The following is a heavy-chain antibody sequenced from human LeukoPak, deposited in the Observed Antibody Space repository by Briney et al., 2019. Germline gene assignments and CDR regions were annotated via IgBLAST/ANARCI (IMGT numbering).Heavy chain of an antibody. Sequence: GESLKISCKGSGHSFTNYWIAWVRQMPGKGLECMGIIYPGDSETRYNPSLQGQVTISADKSINTAYLHWSSLKASDTAMYYCATTIGYSSDWYGWFDPWGQGTLVTVSS. J-gene: IGHJ5*02. D-gene: IGHD6-19*01. CDR3: ATTIGYSSDWYGWFDP. CDR2: IYPGDSET. CDR1: GHSFTNYW. V-gene: IGHV5-51*01.